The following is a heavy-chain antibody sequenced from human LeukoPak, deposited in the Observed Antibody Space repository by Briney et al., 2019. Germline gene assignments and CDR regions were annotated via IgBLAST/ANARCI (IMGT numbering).Heavy chain of an antibody. CDR3: ASVRSFHYFDH. CDR1: ELTFTTYS. Sequence: GGSLRLSCAASELTFTTYSMSWVRQAPGKGLEWVSYISSSSTTIFYADSVKGRFAISRDNAKNSLYLQMNSLRAEDTAVYYCASVRSFHYFDHWGQGTLVTVSS. D-gene: IGHD1-26*01. J-gene: IGHJ4*02. V-gene: IGHV3-48*04. CDR2: ISSSSTTI.